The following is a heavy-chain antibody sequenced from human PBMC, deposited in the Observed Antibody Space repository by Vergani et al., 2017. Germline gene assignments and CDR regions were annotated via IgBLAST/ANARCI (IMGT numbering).Heavy chain of an antibody. CDR3: ARAYYYDSSGYYRWGLDY. CDR1: GFTFSSYA. D-gene: IGHD3-22*01. CDR2: ISYDGSNK. V-gene: IGHV3-30-3*01. J-gene: IGHJ4*02. Sequence: QVQLVESGGGVVQPGRSLRLSCAASGFTFSSYAMHWVRQAPGKGLEWVAVISYDGSNKYYADSVKGRFTISRDNSKNTLYLQMNSLRAEGTAVYYCARAYYYDSSGYYRWGLDYWGQGTLVTVSS.